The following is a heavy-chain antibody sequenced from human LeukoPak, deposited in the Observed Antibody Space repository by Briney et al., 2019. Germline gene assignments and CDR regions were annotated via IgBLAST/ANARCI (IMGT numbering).Heavy chain of an antibody. Sequence: PGRSLRLSCAASGFIFEDYAMHWLRQAPGKGLEWVSGISWNSGSIGYADSVKGRFTISRDNAKNSLYLQMNSLRTEDTAFYYRTKDVFDFGGYFELWGRGTLVTVSS. CDR2: ISWNSGSI. J-gene: IGHJ2*01. D-gene: IGHD3-16*01. V-gene: IGHV3-9*01. CDR3: TKDVFDFGGYFEL. CDR1: GFIFEDYA.